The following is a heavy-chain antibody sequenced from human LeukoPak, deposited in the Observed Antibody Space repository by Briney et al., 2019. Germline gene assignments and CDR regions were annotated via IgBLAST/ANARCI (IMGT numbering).Heavy chain of an antibody. V-gene: IGHV4-61*02. J-gene: IGHJ5*02. D-gene: IGHD2-8*01. CDR1: GGSLSCGSYY. CDR2: IYTSGST. Sequence: SETLSLTCTVSGGSLSCGSYYWSWIRQPAGKGLEWIGRIYTSGSTNYNPSLKSRVTISVDTSKNQFSLKLSSVTAADTAVYYRARDICTNGVGYANWVDPWGQGTLVTASS. CDR3: ARDICTNGVGYANWVDP.